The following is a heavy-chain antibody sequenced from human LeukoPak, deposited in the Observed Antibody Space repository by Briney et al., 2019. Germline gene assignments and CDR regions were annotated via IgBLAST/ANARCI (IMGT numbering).Heavy chain of an antibody. CDR2: IYYSGST. J-gene: IGHJ5*02. Sequence: SETLSLTCTVSGGSISSYYWSWIRQPPGKGLEWIGHIYYSGSTNYNPSLKSRVTISVDTSKNQFSLKLSSVTAADTAVYYCARAGSWVPGFDPWGQGTLVTVSS. D-gene: IGHD6-13*01. CDR1: GGSISSYY. CDR3: ARAGSWVPGFDP. V-gene: IGHV4-59*01.